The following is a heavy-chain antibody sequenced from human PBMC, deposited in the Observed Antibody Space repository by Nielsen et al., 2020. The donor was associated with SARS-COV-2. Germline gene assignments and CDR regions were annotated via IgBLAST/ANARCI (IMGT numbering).Heavy chain of an antibody. V-gene: IGHV3-30-3*01. CDR2: ISYDGSNK. CDR1: GFTFSSYA. D-gene: IGHD3-22*01. J-gene: IGHJ3*02. Sequence: GGSLRLSCAASGFTFSSYAMHWVRQAPGKGLEWVAVISYDGSNKYYADSVKGRFTISRDNAKNSLYLQMNSLRAEDTAVYYCARVYYYDSSGYYSLAFDIWGQGTMVTVSS. CDR3: ARVYYYDSSGYYSLAFDI.